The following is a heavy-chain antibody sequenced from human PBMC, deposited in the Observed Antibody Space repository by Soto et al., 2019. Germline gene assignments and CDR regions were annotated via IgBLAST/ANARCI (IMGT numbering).Heavy chain of an antibody. CDR3: AKDYGDYVTPHDAFDI. CDR1: GFTFSSYG. J-gene: IGHJ3*02. V-gene: IGHV3-30*18. D-gene: IGHD4-17*01. CDR2: ISYDGSNK. Sequence: QVQLVESGGGVVQPGRSLRLSCAASGFTFSSYGMHWVRQAPGKGLEWVAVISYDGSNKYYADSVKGRFTISRDNSKNTLYLQMNSLRAEDTAVYHCAKDYGDYVTPHDAFDIWGQGTMVTVSS.